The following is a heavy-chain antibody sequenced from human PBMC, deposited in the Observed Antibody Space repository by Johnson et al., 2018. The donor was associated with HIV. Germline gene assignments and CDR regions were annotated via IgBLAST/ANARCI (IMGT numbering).Heavy chain of an antibody. Sequence: QVQLVESGGGVVQPGRSLRLSCAASGFTFSSYGMHWVRQAPGKGLEWVAVIWYDGSNKYYADSVKGRFTISRDNSKNTLYLQMNSLRAEDTAVYYCGKDDVGWELSHDDAFDIWGQGTMVIVSS. J-gene: IGHJ3*02. D-gene: IGHD1-26*01. CDR3: GKDDVGWELSHDDAFDI. CDR2: IWYDGSNK. CDR1: GFTFSSYG. V-gene: IGHV3-33*06.